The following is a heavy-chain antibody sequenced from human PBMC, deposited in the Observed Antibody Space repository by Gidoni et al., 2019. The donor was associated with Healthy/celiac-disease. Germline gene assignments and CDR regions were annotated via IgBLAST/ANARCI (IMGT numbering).Heavy chain of an antibody. CDR1: RFTFIRYS. D-gene: IGHD3-22*01. Sequence: EFHLLYSGVGFVQPGVSLMLSCSASRFTFIRYSMSWVRHAPGKGLEWVSAISGSGCSTYYEDSVKGRFTSSRENYKNTLYLKMNSLRAEDTDVYDWAKDRTISYDRTLRPFDYWGQGTLVNVSS. J-gene: IGHJ4*02. V-gene: IGHV3-23*01. CDR3: AKDRTISYDRTLRPFDY. CDR2: ISGSGCST.